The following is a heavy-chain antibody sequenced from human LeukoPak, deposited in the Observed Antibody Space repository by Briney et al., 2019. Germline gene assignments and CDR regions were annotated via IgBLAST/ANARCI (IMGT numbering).Heavy chain of an antibody. J-gene: IGHJ3*02. V-gene: IGHV1-18*01. CDR1: GYTFTSYG. D-gene: IGHD3-16*01. CDR2: ISAYNGNT. CDR3: ARDPSLGLYTGGMEAFDI. Sequence: ASVTVSCTASGYTFTSYGISWVRQAPGQGLEWMGWISAYNGNTNYAQKLQGRVTMTTDTSTRTVYMELRSLRSDDTAVYYCARDPSLGLYTGGMEAFDIWGQGTVVTVSS.